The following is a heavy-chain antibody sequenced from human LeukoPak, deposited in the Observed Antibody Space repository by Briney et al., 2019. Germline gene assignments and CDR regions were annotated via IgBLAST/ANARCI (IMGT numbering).Heavy chain of an antibody. CDR1: GYSISSGYY. Sequence: PSETLSLTCAVSGYSISSGYYWGWIRQPPGKGLEWIGSIYHSGSTYYNPSLKSRVTISVDTSKNQFSLKLSSVTAADTAVYYCARCHYGSGSYVDYWGQGTLVTVSS. J-gene: IGHJ4*02. CDR3: ARCHYGSGSYVDY. CDR2: IYHSGST. V-gene: IGHV4-38-2*01. D-gene: IGHD3-10*01.